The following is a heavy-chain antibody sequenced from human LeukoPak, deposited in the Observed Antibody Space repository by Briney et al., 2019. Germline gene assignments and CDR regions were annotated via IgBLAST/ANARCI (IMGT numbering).Heavy chain of an antibody. CDR2: MNIDGSEK. V-gene: IGHV3-7*01. CDR3: ARENDQGFDY. CDR1: GFTFSSFW. J-gene: IGHJ4*02. Sequence: GGSLRLSCATSGFTFSSFWMGWVRQTPGKRLEWVANMNIDGSEKYYADSVKGRFSISRDNARNSVYLQMNSLRVEDTAVYYCARENDQGFDYWGQGTLVTVSS. D-gene: IGHD3-16*01.